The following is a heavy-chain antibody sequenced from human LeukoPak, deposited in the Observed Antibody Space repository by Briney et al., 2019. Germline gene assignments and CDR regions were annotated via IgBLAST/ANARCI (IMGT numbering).Heavy chain of an antibody. V-gene: IGHV4-61*01. Sequence: SETLSLTCTVSGXSVSSGSYYWSWIRQPPGKGLEWIGYTTYSGSTNYNPSLKSRVTISVDTSKNQFSLRLSSVTAADTAVYYCARGYYDILTGPPGYWGQGTLVTVSS. D-gene: IGHD3-9*01. J-gene: IGHJ4*02. CDR2: TTYSGST. CDR3: ARGYYDILTGPPGY. CDR1: GXSVSSGSYY.